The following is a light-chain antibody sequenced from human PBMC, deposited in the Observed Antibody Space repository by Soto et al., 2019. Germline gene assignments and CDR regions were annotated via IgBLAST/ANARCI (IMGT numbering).Light chain of an antibody. CDR1: QSISIW. CDR3: QQYDKYSPT. V-gene: IGKV1-5*03. CDR2: EAS. Sequence: DIQMTQFPSTLSASVGDRVTITCRASQSISIWLAWYQQKPAKVPKLLIYEASTLESGVPSRFNASGSGTEFTLTISSLQPDDLATYYCQQYDKYSPTFGQGTKVEIK. J-gene: IGKJ1*01.